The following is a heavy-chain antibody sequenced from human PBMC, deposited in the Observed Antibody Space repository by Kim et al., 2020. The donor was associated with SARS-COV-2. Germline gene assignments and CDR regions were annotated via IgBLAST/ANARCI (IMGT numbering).Heavy chain of an antibody. CDR3: ARSSTTVTSRFDF. D-gene: IGHD4-17*01. J-gene: IGHJ4*02. V-gene: IGHV4-39*01. Sequence: TPSLKSRVTISADTSKGQFSLKLTSVTAADTAVYYCARSSTTVTSRFDFWGQGILVTVSS.